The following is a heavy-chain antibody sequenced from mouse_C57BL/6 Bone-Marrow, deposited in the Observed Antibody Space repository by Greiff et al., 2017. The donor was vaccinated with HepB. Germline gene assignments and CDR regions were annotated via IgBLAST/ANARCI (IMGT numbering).Heavy chain of an antibody. D-gene: IGHD3-3*01. CDR1: GFTFSDFY. CDR2: SRNKANDYTT. V-gene: IGHV7-1*01. CDR3: ARDARGTRFAY. J-gene: IGHJ3*01. Sequence: EVQLVESGGGLVQSGRSLRLSCATSGFTFSDFYMEWVRQAPGKGLEWIAASRNKANDYTTEYSASVKGRFIVSRDTSQSILYLQMNALRAEDTAIYYCARDARGTRFAYWGQGTLVTVSA.